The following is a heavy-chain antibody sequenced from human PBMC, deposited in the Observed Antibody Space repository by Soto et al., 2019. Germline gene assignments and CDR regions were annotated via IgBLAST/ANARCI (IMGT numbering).Heavy chain of an antibody. CDR1: GGSISSYY. CDR3: AGAVVPAAMLWARDNWFDP. V-gene: IGHV4-59*01. Sequence: SETLSLTCTVSGGSISSYYWSWIRQPPGKGLEWIGYIYYSGSTNYNPSLKSRVTISVDTSKNQFSLKLGSVTAADTAVYYCAGAVVPAAMLWARDNWFDPWGQGTLVTVSS. CDR2: IYYSGST. D-gene: IGHD2-2*01. J-gene: IGHJ5*02.